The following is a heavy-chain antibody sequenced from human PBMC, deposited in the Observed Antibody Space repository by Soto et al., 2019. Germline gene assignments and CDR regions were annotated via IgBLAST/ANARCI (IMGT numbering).Heavy chain of an antibody. D-gene: IGHD1-26*01. Sequence: GGSLRLSCVASGFSFSSYYMDWVRQAPGKGLEWVGRIRNKVNSYSTVYAASVKGRFTISRDDSQNSLYLQMISLKTEDTAVYYCARPDSFDSRKGSAFDIWGQGTMVTVSS. CDR1: GFSFSSYY. CDR3: ARPDSFDSRKGSAFDI. V-gene: IGHV3-72*01. J-gene: IGHJ3*02. CDR2: IRNKVNSYST.